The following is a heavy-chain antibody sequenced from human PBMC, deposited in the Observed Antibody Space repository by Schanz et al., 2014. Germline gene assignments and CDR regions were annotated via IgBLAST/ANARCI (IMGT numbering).Heavy chain of an antibody. Sequence: QVQLVESGGGVVQPGRSLRLSCAASGFTFNSYGMHWVRQAPGKGLEWVAFIWYDGSNKYYADSVKGRFTISRDNSKNTLYVQMNSLRADDTAVYYCAKDQLANYRGSGYNWFDPWGQGTLVTVSS. CDR1: GFTFNSYG. J-gene: IGHJ5*02. V-gene: IGHV3-30*02. D-gene: IGHD3-10*01. CDR3: AKDQLANYRGSGYNWFDP. CDR2: IWYDGSNK.